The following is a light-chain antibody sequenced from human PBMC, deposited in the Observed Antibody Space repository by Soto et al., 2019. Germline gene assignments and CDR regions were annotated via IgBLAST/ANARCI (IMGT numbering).Light chain of an antibody. CDR3: QTWGTGIAV. CDR1: SGHSRNA. CDR2: VNGDGSL. V-gene: IGLV4-69*01. Sequence: QLVLTQSPSASASLGASVKLTCTLSSGHSRNAIAWHQQQPEKGPRFLMKVNGDGSLTKGDKIPGRFSGSSSGAERYLTISSLQSDDEDDYYCQTWGTGIAVFGGGTKVTVL. J-gene: IGLJ3*02.